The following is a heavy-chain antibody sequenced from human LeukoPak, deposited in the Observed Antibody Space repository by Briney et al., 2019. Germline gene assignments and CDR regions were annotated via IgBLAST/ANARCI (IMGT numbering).Heavy chain of an antibody. CDR2: ISYDGSNK. D-gene: IGHD6-13*01. CDR3: AKDASTLSSWYQDYFDY. V-gene: IGHV3-30*18. Sequence: GGSLRLSCAASGFTFSSYGMHWVRQAPGKGLEWVAVISYDGSNKYYADSVKGRFTISRDNSKNTLYLQMNSLRAEDTAVYYCAKDASTLSSWYQDYFDYWGQGTLVTVSS. CDR1: GFTFSSYG. J-gene: IGHJ4*02.